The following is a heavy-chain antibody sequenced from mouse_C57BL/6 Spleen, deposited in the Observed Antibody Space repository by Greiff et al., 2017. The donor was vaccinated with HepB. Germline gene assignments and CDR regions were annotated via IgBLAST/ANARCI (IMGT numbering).Heavy chain of an antibody. D-gene: IGHD1-1*01. V-gene: IGHV1-81*01. Sequence: QVQLKESGAELARPGASVKLSCKASGYTFTSYGISWVKQRTGQGLEWIGEIYPRSGNTYYNEKFKGKATLTADISSSTAYMELRSLTSEDSAVYFCAILLRKGYFDYWGQGTTLTVSS. CDR2: IYPRSGNT. CDR1: GYTFTSYG. CDR3: AILLRKGYFDY. J-gene: IGHJ2*01.